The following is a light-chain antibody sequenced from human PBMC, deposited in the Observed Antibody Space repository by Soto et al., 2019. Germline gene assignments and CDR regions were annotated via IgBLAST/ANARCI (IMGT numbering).Light chain of an antibody. J-gene: IGKJ5*01. CDR2: GAS. V-gene: IGKV3-15*01. Sequence: ETVMTQSPDTLSVSPGERVTLSCRASQSVSSSLAWYQQKPGQAPRLLIYGASTRATGIPARFSGSGSGTEFTLTISSLQSEDFAVYYCQQYNNWPRSYTFGQGTRLEIK. CDR1: QSVSSS. CDR3: QQYNNWPRSYT.